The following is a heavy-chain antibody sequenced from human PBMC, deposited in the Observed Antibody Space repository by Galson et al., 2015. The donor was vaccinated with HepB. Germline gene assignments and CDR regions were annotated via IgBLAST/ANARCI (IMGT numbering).Heavy chain of an antibody. CDR3: AKMIYDFWSGYFGYYYYYYMDV. Sequence: SLRLSCAASGFTFSSYSMNWVRQAPGKGLEWVSYISSSSSTIYYADSVKGRFTISRDNAKNSLYLQMNSLRAEDTAVYYSAKMIYDFWSGYFGYYYYYYMDVWGKGTTVTVSS. CDR2: ISSSSSTI. D-gene: IGHD3-3*01. V-gene: IGHV3-48*04. CDR1: GFTFSSYS. J-gene: IGHJ6*03.